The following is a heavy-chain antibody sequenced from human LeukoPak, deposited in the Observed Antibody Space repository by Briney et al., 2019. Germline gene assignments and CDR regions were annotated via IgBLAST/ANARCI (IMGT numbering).Heavy chain of an antibody. J-gene: IGHJ3*02. D-gene: IGHD3-3*01. V-gene: IGHV5-51*01. CDR2: IYPGDSDT. Sequence: GESLKISCKGSGYSFTSYWIGWVRQMPGKGLEWMGIIYPGDSDTRYSPSFQGQVTISADKSISTAYLQWSSLKASDTAMYYCAIYPHYDFWSGYYTSSGAFDIWGQGTMVTVSS. CDR1: GYSFTSYW. CDR3: AIYPHYDFWSGYYTSSGAFDI.